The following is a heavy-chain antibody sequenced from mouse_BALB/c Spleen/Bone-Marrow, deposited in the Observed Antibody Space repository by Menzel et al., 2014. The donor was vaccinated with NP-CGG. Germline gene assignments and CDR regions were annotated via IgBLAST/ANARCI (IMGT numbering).Heavy chain of an antibody. Sequence: VMLVESGPGLVAPSQSLSITCTVSGFSLTDYGVSWIRQPPGKGLEWLGVLWGGGTTYYNSTLKSRLSISRDNSEGQVFLKMNSLQTDDTAIYYCARHWDYDYGFAYWGQGTPVTVSA. D-gene: IGHD2-4*01. CDR2: LWGGGTT. CDR1: GFSLTDYG. V-gene: IGHV2-6-5*01. J-gene: IGHJ3*01. CDR3: ARHWDYDYGFAY.